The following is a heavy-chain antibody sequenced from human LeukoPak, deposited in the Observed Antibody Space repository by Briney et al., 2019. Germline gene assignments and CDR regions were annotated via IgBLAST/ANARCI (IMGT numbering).Heavy chain of an antibody. CDR1: GCAFDDYG. CDR3: AKDLAVRDYRGHYYYGMDV. Sequence: GRSMRLSFAAAGCAFDDYGMHWGRQAPGKGLGWVSGISWNSGSIGYADSVKGRFTISRDNAKNSLYLQMNSLRAEDTALYYCAKDLAVRDYRGHYYYGMDVWGQGTTVTVSS. D-gene: IGHD3-10*01. CDR2: ISWNSGSI. J-gene: IGHJ6*02. V-gene: IGHV3-9*01.